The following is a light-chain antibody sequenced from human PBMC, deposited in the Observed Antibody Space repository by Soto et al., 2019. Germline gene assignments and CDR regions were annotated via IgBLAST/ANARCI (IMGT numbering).Light chain of an antibody. Sequence: EIVLTQSPGTLSLSPGERATLSCRASQRVSSSYLAWYQQKPGQAPRLLIYGASSRATGIPDRLSGSGSGTDFPLTISRREPADFVVYFCQRYGSSPPFNFGQGTKVAI. CDR2: GAS. CDR1: QRVSSSY. V-gene: IGKV3-20*01. CDR3: QRYGSSPPFN. J-gene: IGKJ2*01.